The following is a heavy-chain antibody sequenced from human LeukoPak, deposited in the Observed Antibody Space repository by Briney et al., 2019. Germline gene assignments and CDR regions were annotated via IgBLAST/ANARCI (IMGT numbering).Heavy chain of an antibody. J-gene: IGHJ4*02. D-gene: IGHD4-23*01. CDR3: ARRAGGYSHPYDY. CDR2: IKQDGSEK. Sequence: GGSLRLSCAASGFTFSSYWMSWVRQALGKGLEWVANIKQDGSEKYYVDSVKGRFTISRDNAKNSLYLQMNSLRAEDTAVYYCARRAGGYSHPYDYWGQGILVTVSS. V-gene: IGHV3-7*03. CDR1: GFTFSSYW.